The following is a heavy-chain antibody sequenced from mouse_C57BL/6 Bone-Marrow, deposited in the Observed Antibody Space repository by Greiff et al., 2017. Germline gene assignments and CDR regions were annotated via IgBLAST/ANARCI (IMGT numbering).Heavy chain of an antibody. V-gene: IGHV2-6-1*01. Sequence: VKLVESGPGLVAPSQSLSITCTVSGFSLTSYGVHWVRQPPGKGLEWLVVIWSDGSTTYNSALKSRLSISKDNSKSQVFLKMNSLQTDDTAMYYCARHGGGLLRPDWYFDVWGTGTTVTVSS. CDR2: IWSDGST. CDR1: GFSLTSYG. CDR3: ARHGGGLLRPDWYFDV. D-gene: IGHD1-1*01. J-gene: IGHJ1*03.